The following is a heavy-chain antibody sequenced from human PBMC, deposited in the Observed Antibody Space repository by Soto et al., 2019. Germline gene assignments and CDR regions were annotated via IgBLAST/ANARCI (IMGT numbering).Heavy chain of an antibody. D-gene: IGHD6-6*01. Sequence: GESLKISCKGSGYSFTSYWISWVRQMPGKGLEWMGRIDPSDSYTNYSPSFQGHVTISADKSISTAYLQWSSLKASDTAMYYCAREKYSSSSGFWSLGWFDPWGQGTLVTVSS. CDR1: GYSFTSYW. V-gene: IGHV5-10-1*01. CDR2: IDPSDSYT. J-gene: IGHJ5*02. CDR3: AREKYSSSSGFWSLGWFDP.